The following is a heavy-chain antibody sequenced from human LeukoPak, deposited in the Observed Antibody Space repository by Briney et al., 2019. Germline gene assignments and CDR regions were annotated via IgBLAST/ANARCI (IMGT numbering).Heavy chain of an antibody. CDR3: AKALGRDGYNSGDY. CDR1: GFSCSSYW. Sequence: PGGSLRLSCSASGFSCSSYWMSWVRQAPGKGLEWVAHINEDGSEKYYADSVKGRFTISRDNSKNTLYLQMNSLRAEDTAVYYCAKALGRDGYNSGDYWGQGTLVTVSS. J-gene: IGHJ4*02. V-gene: IGHV3-7*01. D-gene: IGHD5-24*01. CDR2: INEDGSEK.